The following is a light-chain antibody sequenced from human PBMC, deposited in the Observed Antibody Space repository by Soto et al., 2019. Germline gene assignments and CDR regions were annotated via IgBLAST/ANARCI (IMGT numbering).Light chain of an antibody. CDR2: GAS. CDR3: QQYHNSPRT. J-gene: IGKJ1*01. CDR1: QSVGGTF. Sequence: EIVLTQSPGTLSLSPGEGATLSCRASQSVGGTFLAWYQQKGGQAPRLLIHGASNRATGIPDRFSGSGSGTDFTLTISRLEPEDFAVYYCQQYHNSPRTFGQGTKVEIK. V-gene: IGKV3-20*01.